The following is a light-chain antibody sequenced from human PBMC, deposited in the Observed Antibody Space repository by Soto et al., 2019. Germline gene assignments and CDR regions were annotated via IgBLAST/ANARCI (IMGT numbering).Light chain of an antibody. V-gene: IGKV3-15*01. CDR2: GAS. J-gene: IGKJ1*01. CDR3: QQYNDWPPIT. Sequence: EIGMTQSPATLSVSPGGRATLSCRASQSIGDTLAWYQQKPGQAPRLLIYGASSRVTGFPARFSGSGSWTEFTLTISSLQSEDFAVYYCQQYNDWPPITFGQGTKVDIK. CDR1: QSIGDT.